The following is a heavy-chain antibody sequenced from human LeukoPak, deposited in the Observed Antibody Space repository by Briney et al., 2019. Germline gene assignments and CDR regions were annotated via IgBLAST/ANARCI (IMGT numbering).Heavy chain of an antibody. CDR2: ISAYNGNT. J-gene: IGHJ3*02. D-gene: IGHD3-3*01. CDR1: GYTFTSYG. Sequence: ASVKVSCKASGYTFTSYGISWVRQAPGQGLEWMGWISAYNGNTNYAQKLQGRVTIPTDTSTSTAYMELRSMRSDDTAVYYCARHGAIFGVVIIRDAFDIWGQGTMVTVSS. V-gene: IGHV1-18*01. CDR3: ARHGAIFGVVIIRDAFDI.